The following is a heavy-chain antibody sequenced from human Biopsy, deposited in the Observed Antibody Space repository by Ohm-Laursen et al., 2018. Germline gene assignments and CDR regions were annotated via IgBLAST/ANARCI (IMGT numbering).Heavy chain of an antibody. CDR2: INQSGRT. CDR1: GKTFSDYY. D-gene: IGHD2-15*01. V-gene: IGHV4-34*08. Sequence: SETLSLTYEVYGKTFSDYYWSWIRQPPGKGLEWIGQINQSGRTNYKPSLKSRVNISADKSNNQFSLKLTSVTSADTAVYFCGNEVHGRDYWGLGALVTVSS. J-gene: IGHJ4*02. CDR3: GNEVHGRDY.